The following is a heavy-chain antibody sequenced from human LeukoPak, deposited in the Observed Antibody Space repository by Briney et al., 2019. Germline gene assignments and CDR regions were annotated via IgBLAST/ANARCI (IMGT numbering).Heavy chain of an antibody. CDR1: GGSFSGYY. CDR2: IYYSGST. Sequence: SETLSLTCAVYGGSFSGYYWSWIRQPPGKGLEWIGSIYYSGSTYYNPSLKSRVTISVDTSKNQFSLKLSSVTAADTAVYYCARGGPYDSSGYYRVEGYNWSDPWGQGTLVTVSS. J-gene: IGHJ5*02. D-gene: IGHD3-22*01. V-gene: IGHV4-34*01. CDR3: ARGGPYDSSGYYRVEGYNWSDP.